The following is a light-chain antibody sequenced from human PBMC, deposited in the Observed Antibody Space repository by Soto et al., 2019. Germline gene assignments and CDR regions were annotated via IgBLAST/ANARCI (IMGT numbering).Light chain of an antibody. CDR3: HQSGSSPLT. CDR1: QSLTSNF. J-gene: IGKJ3*01. Sequence: EIVLTQFPGTLSLSPGERATLSCRASQSLTSNFLVWYQQKPGQAPRLLISSASRRATDIPDRFSGSGSGTEFTLTISRLDPEDFAVYYCHQSGSSPLTFGPGTKV. CDR2: SAS. V-gene: IGKV3-20*01.